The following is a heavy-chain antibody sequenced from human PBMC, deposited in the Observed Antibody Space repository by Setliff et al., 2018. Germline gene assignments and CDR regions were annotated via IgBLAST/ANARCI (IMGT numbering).Heavy chain of an antibody. J-gene: IGHJ4*02. Sequence: PGESLKISCQGSGYTFTNYWIGWVRQMPGKGLEWMGIIYPDVSDPRYSPSFQGQVTISVDKSINTAYLQWSSLRTSDTAIYYCARDCSAGVCQVDYWGQGTLVTVSS. D-gene: IGHD2-15*01. CDR1: GYTFTNYW. CDR2: IYPDVSDP. V-gene: IGHV5-51*01. CDR3: ARDCSAGVCQVDY.